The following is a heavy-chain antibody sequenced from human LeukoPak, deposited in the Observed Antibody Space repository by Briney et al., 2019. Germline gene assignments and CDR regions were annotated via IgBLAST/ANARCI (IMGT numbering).Heavy chain of an antibody. Sequence: PGGSLRLSCAASGFAFSSYAMNWVRQAPGKGLEYVSTISNNGGSTYYANSVKDRFTISRDNSKNTPYLQMGSLRAEDMAVYYCARVWVRGYSYGPVDYWGQGTLVTVSS. CDR2: ISNNGGST. CDR1: GFAFSSYA. V-gene: IGHV3-64*01. J-gene: IGHJ4*02. CDR3: ARVWVRGYSYGPVDY. D-gene: IGHD5-18*01.